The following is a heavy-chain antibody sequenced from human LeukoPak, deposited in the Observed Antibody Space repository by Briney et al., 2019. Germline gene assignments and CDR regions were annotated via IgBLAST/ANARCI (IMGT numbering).Heavy chain of an antibody. CDR1: GGSISSSSYY. J-gene: IGHJ5*02. CDR2: IYYSGST. D-gene: IGHD2-2*02. V-gene: IGHV4-39*07. CDR3: ARDGDGVGFYCSSTSCYKTYNWFDP. Sequence: SETLSLTCTVSGGSISSSSYYWGWIRQPPGTGLEWIGSIYYSGSTYYNPSLKSRVTISVDTSKNQFSLKLSSVTAADTAVYYCARDGDGVGFYCSSTSCYKTYNWFDPWGQGTLVTVSS.